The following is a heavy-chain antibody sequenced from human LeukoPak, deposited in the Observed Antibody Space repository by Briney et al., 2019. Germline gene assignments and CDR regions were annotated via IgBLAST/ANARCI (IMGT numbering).Heavy chain of an antibody. D-gene: IGHD4-17*01. CDR2: IYYSGST. CDR3: ARASDYSTITTAFDI. CDR1: GGSISSYY. J-gene: IGHJ3*02. Sequence: SETLSLTCTVSGGSISSYYWSWIRQPPGKGLEWIGYIYYSGSTNYNPSLKSRVTISVDTSKNQFPLKLSSVTAADTAVYYCARASDYSTITTAFDIWGQGTMVTVSS. V-gene: IGHV4-59*01.